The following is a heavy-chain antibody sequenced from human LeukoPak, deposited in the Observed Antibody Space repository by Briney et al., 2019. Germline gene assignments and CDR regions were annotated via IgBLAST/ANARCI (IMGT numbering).Heavy chain of an antibody. CDR3: GRDSLGSGGTYY. CDR2: IYYSGST. CDR1: GGSISHFL. V-gene: IGHV4-59*01. D-gene: IGHD6-19*01. Sequence: SETVSLTCTISGGSISHFLWSWIRQPPGKGLEWIGYIYYSGSTKYNPSLKSRVAISIDTSKNQFSLKLSSVTAADTAVYYCGRDSLGSGGTYYWGQGTLVTVSS. J-gene: IGHJ4*02.